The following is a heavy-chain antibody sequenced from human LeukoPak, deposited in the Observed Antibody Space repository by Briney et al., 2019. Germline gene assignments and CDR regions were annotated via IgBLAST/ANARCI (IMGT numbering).Heavy chain of an antibody. CDR1: DGSISSGSDY. J-gene: IGHJ4*02. V-gene: IGHV4-31*03. CDR3: ARERRYGSDFDY. Sequence: SENLSLTCTVSDGSISSGSDYWSWIRQHPGKGLESIGYIYYSGSTYYNPSLKSRVTISVDTSKNQFSLKLSSVTAADTAVYYCARERRYGSDFDYWGQGTLVTVSS. CDR2: IYYSGST. D-gene: IGHD3-10*01.